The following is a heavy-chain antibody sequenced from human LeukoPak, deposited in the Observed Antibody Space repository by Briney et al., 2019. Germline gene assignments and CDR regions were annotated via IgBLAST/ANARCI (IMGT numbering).Heavy chain of an antibody. CDR1: GFTFSRYW. CDR2: INSEGSST. CDR3: VRDNYGVDY. D-gene: IGHD3-10*01. Sequence: PGGSLRLSCATSGFTFSRYWMQWVRQAPGKGLVWVSHINSEGSSTTYADSVKGRFTTSRDNAKNTLYLQMNSLRAEDTAVYYCVRDNYGVDYWGQGTLVTVSS. J-gene: IGHJ4*02. V-gene: IGHV3-74*03.